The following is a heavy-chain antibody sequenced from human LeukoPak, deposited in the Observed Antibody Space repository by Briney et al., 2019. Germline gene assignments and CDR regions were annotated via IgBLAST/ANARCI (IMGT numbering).Heavy chain of an antibody. J-gene: IGHJ6*03. Sequence: GGSLRLSCAASGFTFSSYAMSWVRQAPGKGLEWVSAISGSGGSTYYADSVKGRFTISRDNSKNTLYLQMNSLRAEGTAVYYCAKTEPPYYDPYYMDVWGKGTTVTVSS. CDR2: ISGSGGST. CDR1: GFTFSSYA. D-gene: IGHD3-3*01. V-gene: IGHV3-23*01. CDR3: AKTEPPYYDPYYMDV.